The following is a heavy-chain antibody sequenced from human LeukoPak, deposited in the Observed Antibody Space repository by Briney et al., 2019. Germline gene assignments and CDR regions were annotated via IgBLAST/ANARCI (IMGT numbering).Heavy chain of an antibody. D-gene: IGHD3-3*01. Sequence: ASVKVSCKASGYTFTSYDINWVRQATGQGLEWMGWISAYNGNTNYAQKLQGRVTMTTDTSTSTAYMELRSLRSDDTAVYYCARDGAHDFWAHDYYMDVWGKGTTVTVSS. CDR1: GYTFTSYD. J-gene: IGHJ6*03. V-gene: IGHV1-18*01. CDR2: ISAYNGNT. CDR3: ARDGAHDFWAHDYYMDV.